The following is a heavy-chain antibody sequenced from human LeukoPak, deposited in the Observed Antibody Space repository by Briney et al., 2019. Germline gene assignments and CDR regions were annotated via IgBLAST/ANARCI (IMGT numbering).Heavy chain of an antibody. D-gene: IGHD6-25*01. Sequence: GGSLRLSCAASGFTFSSYWMHWVRQAPGRGLAWVSRINTDGSTTNYADSVKGRFSISRDNAENTLYLQMNSLRAEGTAVYYCARGSPAAVWGQGALVTVSS. CDR2: INTDGSTT. CDR1: GFTFSSYW. V-gene: IGHV3-74*01. J-gene: IGHJ4*02. CDR3: ARGSPAAV.